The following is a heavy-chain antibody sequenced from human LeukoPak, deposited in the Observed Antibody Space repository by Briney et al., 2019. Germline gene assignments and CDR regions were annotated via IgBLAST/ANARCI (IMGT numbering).Heavy chain of an antibody. CDR1: GGTFSSYA. D-gene: IGHD3-3*01. CDR2: IIPIFGTA. Sequence: VASVKVSCKASGGTFSSYAISWVRQAPGQGLERMGGIIPIFGTANYAQKFQGRVTITTDESTSTAYMELSSLRSEDTAVYYCARPGNLDFWSGYYEIWGQGTLVTVSS. J-gene: IGHJ4*02. CDR3: ARPGNLDFWSGYYEI. V-gene: IGHV1-69*05.